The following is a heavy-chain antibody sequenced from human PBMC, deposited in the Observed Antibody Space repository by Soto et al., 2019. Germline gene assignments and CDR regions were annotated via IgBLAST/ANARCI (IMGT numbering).Heavy chain of an antibody. CDR2: INSDGSRT. D-gene: IGHD5-18*01. V-gene: IGHV3-74*01. Sequence: PGGSLRLSCAASGFTFSSYWMHWVRQAPGKGLVWVSRINSDGSRTNYADSVKGRFTISRDNAKNTLYLQMSSLRAEDTAVYYCARDQRYNDGPAYYFADRGQGTPVTVSS. CDR3: ARDQRYNDGPAYYFAD. J-gene: IGHJ4*02. CDR1: GFTFSSYW.